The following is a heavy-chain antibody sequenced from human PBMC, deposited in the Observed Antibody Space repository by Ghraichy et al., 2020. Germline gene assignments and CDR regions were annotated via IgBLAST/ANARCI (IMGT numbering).Heavy chain of an antibody. CDR1: GFTFSNAW. D-gene: IGHD3-10*01. CDR3: TTEGGWFAHYGMDV. Sequence: WGSLRLSCAASGFTFSNAWMSWVRQAPGKGLEWVGRIKSKTDGGTTDYAAPVKGRFTISRDDSKNTLYLQMNSLKTEDTAVYYCTTEGGWFAHYGMDVWGQGTTVTVSS. V-gene: IGHV3-15*01. CDR2: IKSKTDGGTT. J-gene: IGHJ6*02.